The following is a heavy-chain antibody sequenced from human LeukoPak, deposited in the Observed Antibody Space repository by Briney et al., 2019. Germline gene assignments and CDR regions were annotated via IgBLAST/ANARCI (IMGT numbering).Heavy chain of an antibody. CDR3: AKDLTTVTTEGDY. Sequence: GGSLRLSCAASGFTFSSYAMSWVRQAPGKGLEWVSAISGSGGSTYYADSVKGRFTISRDNSKNTLYLQVNSLRGEDTAVYYCAKDLTTVTTEGDYWGQGTLVTVSS. CDR1: GFTFSSYA. V-gene: IGHV3-23*01. J-gene: IGHJ4*02. D-gene: IGHD4-17*01. CDR2: ISGSGGST.